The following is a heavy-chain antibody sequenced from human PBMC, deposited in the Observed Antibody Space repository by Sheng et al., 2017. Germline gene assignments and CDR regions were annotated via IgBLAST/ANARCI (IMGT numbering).Heavy chain of an antibody. CDR1: GFTFSDAW. V-gene: IGHV3-7*01. D-gene: IGHD4-17*01. Sequence: EVHLVESGGGLVQPGGSLRLSCVGSGFTFSDAWMTWVRQAPGKGLEWVAHIKGDGSEKYYVDSVKGRFTISRDNAKNSLYLQMNSLRVEETAVYYCARGHYGRDYWGQGTLVTVSS. CDR3: ARGHYGRDY. CDR2: IKGDGSEK. J-gene: IGHJ4*02.